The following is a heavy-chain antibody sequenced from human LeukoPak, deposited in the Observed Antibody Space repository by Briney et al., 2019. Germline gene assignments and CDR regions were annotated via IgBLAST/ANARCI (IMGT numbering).Heavy chain of an antibody. CDR2: ISSSGSTI. CDR3: ARDVYSGYFDY. CDR1: GFTYSSYE. V-gene: IGHV3-48*03. J-gene: IGHJ4*02. Sequence: PGGSLRLSCAASGFTYSSYEMNWVRQAPGKGREWVSYISSSGSTIYYADSVKGRFTISRDNAKNSLYLQMNSLRAEDTAVYYCARDVYSGYFDYWGQGTLVTVSS. D-gene: IGHD5-12*01.